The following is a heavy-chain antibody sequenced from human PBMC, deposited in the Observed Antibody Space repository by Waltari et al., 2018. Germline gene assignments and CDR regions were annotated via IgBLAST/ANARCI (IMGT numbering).Heavy chain of an antibody. CDR2: IYYSGST. CDR3: ASPSSDV. V-gene: IGHV4-59*11. J-gene: IGHJ6*02. CDR1: GGSISSHY. D-gene: IGHD6-6*01. Sequence: QVQLQESGPGLVKPSETLSLTCTVSGGSISSHYWSWIRQPPGKGLEWIGYIYYSGSTNYNPSLKSRVTISVDTSKNQFSLKLSSVTAADTAVYYCASPSSDVWGQGTTVTVSS.